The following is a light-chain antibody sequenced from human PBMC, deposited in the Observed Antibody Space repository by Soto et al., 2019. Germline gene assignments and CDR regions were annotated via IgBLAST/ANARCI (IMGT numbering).Light chain of an antibody. CDR2: GAS. V-gene: IGKV3-20*01. J-gene: IGKJ1*01. CDR1: QSVSSN. Sequence: EIVMTQSPTILSVSPGERATLSCRASQSVSSNLAWYQQKPGQAPRLLIYGASSRATGIPGRFSGSGSGTDFTLTISRLDPEDFAVYFCQQYGSSPRTFGQGTKVDIK. CDR3: QQYGSSPRT.